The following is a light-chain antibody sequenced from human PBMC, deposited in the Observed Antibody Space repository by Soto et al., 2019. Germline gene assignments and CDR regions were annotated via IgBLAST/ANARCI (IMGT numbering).Light chain of an antibody. CDR1: QGIRNF. CDR3: QKYSSVPV. CDR2: AAS. V-gene: IGKV1-27*01. Sequence: DIQMTQSPTSLSASVGDRVTITCGASQGIRNFVAWYQQKPGKAPKLLIYAASTLQSGVPSRFSGSGSGTDFTLTINSLQPEDVATYSCQKYSSVPVFGPGTKVEIE. J-gene: IGKJ3*01.